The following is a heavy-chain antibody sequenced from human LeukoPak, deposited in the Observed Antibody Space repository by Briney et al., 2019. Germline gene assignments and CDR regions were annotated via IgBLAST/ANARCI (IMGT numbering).Heavy chain of an antibody. Sequence: SETLSLTCAVYGGSFSGYYWSWIRQPPGKGLEWIGEINHSGSTNYNPSLKSRVTISVDTSKNQFSLKLSSVTAADTAVYYYARAARNWGDRIADDYWGQGTLVTVSS. CDR2: INHSGST. D-gene: IGHD7-27*01. CDR3: ARAARNWGDRIADDY. V-gene: IGHV4-34*01. J-gene: IGHJ4*02. CDR1: GGSFSGYY.